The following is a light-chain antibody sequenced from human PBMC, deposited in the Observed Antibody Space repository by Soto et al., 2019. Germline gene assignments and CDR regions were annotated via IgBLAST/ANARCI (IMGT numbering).Light chain of an antibody. J-gene: IGKJ4*01. CDR2: KAS. Sequence: DIQMTQSPSTLSASLGDRVTITCRASQTISTWLAWYQQKPGKAPKLLIYKASSLEGGVPSRFSGSGSGTEFNITISSLQPDDFATYYCKQYNTYPLTFGGGTTVDIK. V-gene: IGKV1-5*03. CDR3: KQYNTYPLT. CDR1: QTISTW.